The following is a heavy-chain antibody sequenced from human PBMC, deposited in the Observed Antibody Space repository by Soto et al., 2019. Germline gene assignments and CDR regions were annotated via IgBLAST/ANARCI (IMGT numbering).Heavy chain of an antibody. Sequence: SVKVSCKASGGTFSSYAISWVRQAPGQGLEWMGGIIPIFGTANYAQKFQGRVTITADESTSTAYMELSSLRSEDTAVYYCASSTPQWLVRPLLYGMDFWGQGTTVTVSS. CDR3: ASSTPQWLVRPLLYGMDF. CDR1: GGTFSSYA. CDR2: IIPIFGTA. V-gene: IGHV1-69*13. J-gene: IGHJ6*02. D-gene: IGHD6-19*01.